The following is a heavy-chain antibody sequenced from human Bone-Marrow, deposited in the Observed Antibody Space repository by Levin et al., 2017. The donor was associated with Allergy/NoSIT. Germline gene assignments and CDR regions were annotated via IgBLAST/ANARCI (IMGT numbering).Heavy chain of an antibody. D-gene: IGHD1-7*01. Sequence: SQTLSLTCTVSGASITNNDYYWSWFRQPPGKGLEWIGIIYYSGSTYSNPSLKNRVTMSKETSQNQFSLKLRSVTAADTGAYYCATGHPQLHLGGYWFDPWGRGTLVTVSS. CDR2: IYYSGST. V-gene: IGHV4-39*07. CDR1: GASITNNDYY. J-gene: IGHJ5*02. CDR3: ATGHPQLHLGGYWFDP.